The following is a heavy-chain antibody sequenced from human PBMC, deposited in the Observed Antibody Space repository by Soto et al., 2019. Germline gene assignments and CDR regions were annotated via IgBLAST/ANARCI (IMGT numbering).Heavy chain of an antibody. V-gene: IGHV4-38-2*02. Sequence: SETLSLTCTVSGYSIRNGYYWGWIRQPPGKGLEWIGTIYHSGSTYYNPSLKSRVTISVDASEIHFSLKLSSVTAADTAVYYCARVGPDSGGDCYSPPPGCKGTLVTVSS. CDR3: ARVGPDSGGDCYSPPP. CDR2: IYHSGST. D-gene: IGHD2-21*02. CDR1: GYSIRNGYY. J-gene: IGHJ5*02.